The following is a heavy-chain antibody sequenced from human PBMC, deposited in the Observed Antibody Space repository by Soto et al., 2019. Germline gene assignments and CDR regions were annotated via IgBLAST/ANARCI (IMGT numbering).Heavy chain of an antibody. Sequence: SETLSLTCTVSGGSISSYYWSWIRQPPGKGLEWIGYIYYSGSTNYNPSLKSRVTISVDTSKNQFSLKLSSVTAADTAVYYCARLLVAGHFDYWGQGTLVTVSS. J-gene: IGHJ4*02. CDR2: IYYSGST. CDR1: GGSISSYY. D-gene: IGHD6-19*01. CDR3: ARLLVAGHFDY. V-gene: IGHV4-59*08.